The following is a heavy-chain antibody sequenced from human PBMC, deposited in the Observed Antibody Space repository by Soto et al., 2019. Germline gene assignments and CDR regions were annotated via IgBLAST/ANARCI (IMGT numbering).Heavy chain of an antibody. CDR1: GFSLSTSGMC. CDR3: ARTPGIAAAGTRYYYYGMDV. CDR2: NDWDDDK. V-gene: IGHV2-70*01. Sequence: SGPTLVNPTQTLTLTCTFSGFSLSTSGMCVSWIRQPPGKALEWLALNDWDDDKYYSTSLKTRLTISEDTSKNQVVLTMTNMDPVDTATYYCARTPGIAAAGTRYYYYGMDVWGQGTTVIVSS. J-gene: IGHJ6*02. D-gene: IGHD6-13*01.